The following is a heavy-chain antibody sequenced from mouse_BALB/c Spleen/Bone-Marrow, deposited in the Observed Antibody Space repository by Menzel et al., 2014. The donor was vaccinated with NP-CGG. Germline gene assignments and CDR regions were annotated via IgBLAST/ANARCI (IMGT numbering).Heavy chain of an antibody. J-gene: IGHJ4*01. V-gene: IGHV5-17*02. CDR3: TRKGALITHYYAMDY. CDR2: ISSGSSTI. CDR1: GFTFSSFG. D-gene: IGHD2-4*01. Sequence: DVQLQESGGGLVQPGGSRKLSCAASGFTFSSFGMHWVRQAPEKGLEWVAYISSGSSTIYYADIVKGRFTISRDNPKNTLFLQMTSLRSEDTAMYYCTRKGALITHYYAMDYWGQGTSVTVSS.